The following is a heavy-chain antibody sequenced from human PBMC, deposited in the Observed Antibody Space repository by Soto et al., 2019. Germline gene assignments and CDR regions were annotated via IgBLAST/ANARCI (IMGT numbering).Heavy chain of an antibody. D-gene: IGHD3-10*01. V-gene: IGHV3-30*18. CDR2: ISYGGTNK. Sequence: QVQLVESGGGVVQPGRSLRLSCEASGFTFSNYGMHWVRQAPGKGLEWVAVISYGGTNKDYADSVKGRFTVSRDNSKNTLYLQMNSLRVEDTAVYYCAKSNRGSPPVWGQGTTVTVSS. CDR3: AKSNRGSPPV. J-gene: IGHJ6*02. CDR1: GFTFSNYG.